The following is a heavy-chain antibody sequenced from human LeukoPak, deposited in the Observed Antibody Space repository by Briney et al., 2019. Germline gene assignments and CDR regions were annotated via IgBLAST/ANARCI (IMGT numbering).Heavy chain of an antibody. CDR2: LHSDGSNT. D-gene: IGHD6-13*01. CDR1: GFTFRDYW. CDR3: ARLSGYSNIDY. Sequence: GGSLRLSCAASGFTFRDYWMHWVRQAPGKGLVWVSRLHSDGSNTTYADSVKGRFTISRDNAKNTLYLQMNSLRAEDTAVYYCARLSGYSNIDYWGQGALVTVSS. V-gene: IGHV3-74*01. J-gene: IGHJ4*02.